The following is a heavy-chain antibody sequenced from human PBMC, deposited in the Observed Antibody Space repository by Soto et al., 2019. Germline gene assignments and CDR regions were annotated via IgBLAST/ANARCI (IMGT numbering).Heavy chain of an antibody. CDR1: GYNFTNYH. CDR3: ARGPLYLEWLGAYYLDF. D-gene: IGHD3-3*01. CDR2: ISSYTGNTYYQHTANT. Sequence: QVYLVQSGAEVKKPGASVKVSCKASGYNFTNYHIHWVRQAPGQGLEWMGWISSYTGNTYYQHTANTEYAQKFQGRVSLTTDTFTTTAYMELRGLKSDDTAIYYCARGPLYLEWLGAYYLDFWGQGTLVTVSS. V-gene: IGHV1-18*04. J-gene: IGHJ4*02.